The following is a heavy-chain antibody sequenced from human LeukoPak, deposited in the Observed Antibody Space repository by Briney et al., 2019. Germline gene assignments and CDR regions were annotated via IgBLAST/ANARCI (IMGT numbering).Heavy chain of an antibody. D-gene: IGHD5-18*01. Sequence: GGSLRLSCAASGFTFSNYSMNWVRLAPGKGLEWVSSISSSSSYIYYADSVKGRFTISRDNAKNSLFLQMNSLRAEDTAVYYCARVEGYSYGVDYWGQGTLVTVSS. CDR2: ISSSSSYI. CDR1: GFTFSNYS. V-gene: IGHV3-21*01. CDR3: ARVEGYSYGVDY. J-gene: IGHJ4*02.